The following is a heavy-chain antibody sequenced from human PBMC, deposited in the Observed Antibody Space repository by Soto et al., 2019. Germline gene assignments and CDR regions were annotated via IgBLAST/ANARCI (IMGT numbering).Heavy chain of an antibody. CDR3: ARVFPACDILTGYYDY. D-gene: IGHD3-9*01. V-gene: IGHV3-48*03. CDR1: GFTFISYE. Sequence: GGSLRLSCAASGFTFISYEVNWVRQAPGKGLEWVSYISSSGSTIYYADSVKGRFTISRDNAKNSLYLQMNSLRAEDTAVYYCARVFPACDILTGYYDYWGQGTLVTVSS. CDR2: ISSSGSTI. J-gene: IGHJ4*02.